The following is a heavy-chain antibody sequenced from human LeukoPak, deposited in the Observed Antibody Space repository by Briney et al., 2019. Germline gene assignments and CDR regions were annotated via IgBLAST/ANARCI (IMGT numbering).Heavy chain of an antibody. J-gene: IGHJ4*02. CDR3: VKDHGWLLYS. V-gene: IGHV3-23*01. CDR1: GFTFSSYN. Sequence: GGSLRLSCAASGFTFSSYNMNWVRQAPGKGLEWVSGISLDGATTYYAGSVEGRFTISRDNSKNTLYLQMNSLRADDTAVYCVKDHGWLLYSWGQGTLVTVSS. CDR2: ISLDGATT. D-gene: IGHD3-9*01.